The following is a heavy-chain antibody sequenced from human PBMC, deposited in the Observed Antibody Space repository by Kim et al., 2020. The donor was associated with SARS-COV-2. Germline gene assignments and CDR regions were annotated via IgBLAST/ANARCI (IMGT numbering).Heavy chain of an antibody. D-gene: IGHD4-17*01. CDR2: IYYSGDT. V-gene: IGHV4-39*01. Sequence: SETLSLTCTVSGASISSSISYWAWIRQPPGKGLAWIGSIYYSGDTYYSPSLKSRITMSVDTSKNQFSLKLTSVTAADTAVYYCARLLTTVLTRYCDYWGQGNLVTVSS. J-gene: IGHJ4*02. CDR3: ARLLTTVLTRYCDY. CDR1: GASISSSISY.